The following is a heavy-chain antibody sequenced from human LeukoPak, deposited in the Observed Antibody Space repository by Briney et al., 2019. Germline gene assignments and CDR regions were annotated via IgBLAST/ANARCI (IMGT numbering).Heavy chain of an antibody. CDR2: ISGSGGST. V-gene: IGHV3-23*01. CDR1: GFTVSSNY. Sequence: GGSLRLSCAASGFTVSSNYMSWVRQAPGKGLEWVSAISGSGGSTYYADSVKGRFTISRDNSKNTLYLQMNSLRAEDTAVYYCAKEGGSYYRDFDYWGQGTLVTVSS. CDR3: AKEGGSYYRDFDY. D-gene: IGHD1-26*01. J-gene: IGHJ4*02.